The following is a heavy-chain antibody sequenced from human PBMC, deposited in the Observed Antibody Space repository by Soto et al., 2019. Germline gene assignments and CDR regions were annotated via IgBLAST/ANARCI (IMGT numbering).Heavy chain of an antibody. CDR1: GGSISSGGYF. J-gene: IGHJ3*01. CDR3: ANYCSGGICYPDAVDC. Sequence: QVQLQESGPGLVKPSQTLSLTCTVSGGSISSGGYFWSWVRQHPGKGLEWIGFINYRGITNYNPSRKSRVRMSVDTSKNQFYLKLNSVAAADTAVYYCANYCSGGICYPDAVDCWGQGTMVTVSS. D-gene: IGHD2-15*01. CDR2: INYRGIT. V-gene: IGHV4-31*03.